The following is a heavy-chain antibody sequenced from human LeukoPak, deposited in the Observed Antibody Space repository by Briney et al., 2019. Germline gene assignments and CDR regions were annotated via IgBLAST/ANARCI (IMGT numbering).Heavy chain of an antibody. CDR3: ARGPRGYTYY. CDR1: GGSISSYY. D-gene: IGHD5-18*01. CDR2: IYYSGST. J-gene: IGHJ4*02. Sequence: PSETLSLTCTVSGGSISSYYWSWIRQPPGKGLEWIGYIYYSGSTNYNPSLKSRVTISVDTSKNQFSLKLSSVTAADTAVYYCARGPRGYTYYWGQGTLVTVSS. V-gene: IGHV4-59*12.